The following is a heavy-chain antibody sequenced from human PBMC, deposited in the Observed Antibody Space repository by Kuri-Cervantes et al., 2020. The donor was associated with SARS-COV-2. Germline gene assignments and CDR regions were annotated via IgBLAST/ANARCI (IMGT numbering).Heavy chain of an antibody. CDR3: ATRFLEPYYYYMDV. D-gene: IGHD3-3*01. CDR1: GGTFSNYA. CDR2: IIPIFGTA. Sequence: SVKVSCKASGGTFSNYAISWMRQAPGQGLEWMGGIIPIFGTANYAQKFQGGVTITADESTSTAYMELSSLRSEDTAMYYCATRFLEPYYYYMDVWGKGTTVTVSS. V-gene: IGHV1-69*13. J-gene: IGHJ6*03.